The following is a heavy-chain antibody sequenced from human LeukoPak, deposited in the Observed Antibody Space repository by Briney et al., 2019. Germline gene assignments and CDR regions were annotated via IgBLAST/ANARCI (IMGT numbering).Heavy chain of an antibody. V-gene: IGHV4-31*03. J-gene: IGHJ4*02. CDR2: IYYSGST. CDR3: ARGGTEGVITFGGVIVPPYFDY. CDR1: GGSISSGGYY. Sequence: PSETLSLTCTVSGGSISSGGYYWSWIRQHPGKGLEWIGYIYYSGSTYYKPSLKSRVTISVDTSKNQFSLKLSSVTAADTAVYYCARGGTEGVITFGGVIVPPYFDYWGQGTLVTVSS. D-gene: IGHD3-16*02.